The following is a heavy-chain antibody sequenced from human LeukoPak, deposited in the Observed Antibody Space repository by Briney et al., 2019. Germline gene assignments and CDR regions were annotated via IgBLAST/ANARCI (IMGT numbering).Heavy chain of an antibody. Sequence: SETLSLTCAVSGGSISSYYWSWIRQPPGKGLEWIGYIYYSGSTNYNPSLKSRVTISVDTSKNQFSLKLSSVTAADTAVYYCARVGSSDAFDIWGQGTMVTVSS. CDR1: GGSISSYY. CDR2: IYYSGST. V-gene: IGHV4-59*01. CDR3: ARVGSSDAFDI. D-gene: IGHD3-16*01. J-gene: IGHJ3*02.